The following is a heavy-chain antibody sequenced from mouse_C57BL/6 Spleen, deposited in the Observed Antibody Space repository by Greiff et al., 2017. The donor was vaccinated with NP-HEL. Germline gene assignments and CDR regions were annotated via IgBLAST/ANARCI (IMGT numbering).Heavy chain of an antibody. Sequence: QVQLKQSGAELVRPGTSVKMSCKASGYTFTNYWIGWAKQRPGHGLEWIGDIYPGGGYTNYNEKFKGKATLTADKSSSTAYMQFSSLTSEDSAIYYCARLDGSRYFDVWGTGTTVTVSS. D-gene: IGHD1-1*01. CDR1: GYTFTNYW. CDR3: ARLDGSRYFDV. J-gene: IGHJ1*03. CDR2: IYPGGGYT. V-gene: IGHV1-63*01.